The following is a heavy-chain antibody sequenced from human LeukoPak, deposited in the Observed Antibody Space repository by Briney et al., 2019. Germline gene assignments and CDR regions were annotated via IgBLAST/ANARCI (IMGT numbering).Heavy chain of an antibody. D-gene: IGHD6-13*01. CDR2: INPNSGGT. CDR1: GYTFTGYY. V-gene: IGHV1-2*02. CDR3: ARDQKYSSSSFDP. Sequence: ASVKVSCKASGYTFTGYYMHWVRQAPGQGLEWMGWINPNSGGTNYAQKFQGRVTMTRDTSISTACMELSRLRSDDTAVYYCARDQKYSSSSFDPWGQGTLVTVSS. J-gene: IGHJ5*02.